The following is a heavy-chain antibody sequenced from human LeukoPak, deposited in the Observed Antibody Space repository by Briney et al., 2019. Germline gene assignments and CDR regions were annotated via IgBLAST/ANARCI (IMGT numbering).Heavy chain of an antibody. J-gene: IGHJ4*02. D-gene: IGHD3-9*01. V-gene: IGHV3-30*04. CDR2: ISYDGSNK. CDR1: GFTFSSYA. CDR3: ARDPLPGSIDILTGYYDY. Sequence: GGSLRLSCAASGFTFSSYAMHWVRQAPGKGLEWVAVISYDGSNKYYADSVKGRFTISRDNSKNTLYLQMNSLRAEDTAVYYCARDPLPGSIDILTGYYDYWGQGTLVTVSS.